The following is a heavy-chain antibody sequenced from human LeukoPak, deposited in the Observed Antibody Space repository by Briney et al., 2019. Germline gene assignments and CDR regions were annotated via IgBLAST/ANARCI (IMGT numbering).Heavy chain of an antibody. CDR1: GFTFSSYA. CDR3: AKASPITIFGSTYGYYFDY. CDR2: ISGSGGST. J-gene: IGHJ4*02. Sequence: GGSLRLSCAASGFTFSSYAMSWVRQAPGKGLEWVSAISGSGGSTNYADSVKGRFTISRDNSKNTLYLQMNSLRAEDTAVYYCAKASPITIFGSTYGYYFDYWGQGTLVTVSS. V-gene: IGHV3-23*01. D-gene: IGHD3-3*01.